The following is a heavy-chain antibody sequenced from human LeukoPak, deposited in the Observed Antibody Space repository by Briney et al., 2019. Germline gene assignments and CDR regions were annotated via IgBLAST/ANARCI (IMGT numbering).Heavy chain of an antibody. V-gene: IGHV3-11*04. CDR3: AKTGSRGGTFRPSYYYYYMDV. Sequence: GGSLRLSCAASGFTFSDYYMSWIRQAPGKGLEWVSYISSSGSTIYYADSVKGRFTISRDNSKNTIYLQMNSLRPEDTALYYCAKTGSRGGTFRPSYYYYYMDVWGKGTTVTISS. CDR1: GFTFSDYY. D-gene: IGHD3-9*01. J-gene: IGHJ6*03. CDR2: ISSSGSTI.